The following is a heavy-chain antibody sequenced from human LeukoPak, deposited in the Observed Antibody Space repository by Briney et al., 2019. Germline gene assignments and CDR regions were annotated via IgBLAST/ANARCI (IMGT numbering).Heavy chain of an antibody. CDR2: IIPIFGIA. Sequence: VKVSCKASGGTFSSYAISWVRQAPGQGLEWMGRIIPIFGIANYAQKFQGGVTITADKSTSTAYMELSRLRSEDTAVYDCARDGGGIAVAGTVYWGQGTLVTVSS. V-gene: IGHV1-69*10. J-gene: IGHJ4*02. CDR1: GGTFSSYA. D-gene: IGHD6-19*01. CDR3: ARDGGGIAVAGTVY.